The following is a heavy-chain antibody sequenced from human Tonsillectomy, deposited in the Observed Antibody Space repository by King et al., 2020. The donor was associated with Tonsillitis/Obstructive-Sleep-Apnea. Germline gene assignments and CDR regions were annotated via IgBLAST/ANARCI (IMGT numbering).Heavy chain of an antibody. V-gene: IGHV5-51*03. CDR1: GYSFSSYW. J-gene: IGHJ3*02. CDR2: IYPGDSDT. Sequence: VQLVQSGTEVKKPGESVKISCKGSGYSFSSYWIGWVRQMPGRGLELMGTIYPGDSDTRYSPSFQGQVTISADKSILTAYLQWRSLKASDTAIYYCARLGYYGSGSRDAFDIWGQGTMVTVSS. D-gene: IGHD3-10*01. CDR3: ARLGYYGSGSRDAFDI.